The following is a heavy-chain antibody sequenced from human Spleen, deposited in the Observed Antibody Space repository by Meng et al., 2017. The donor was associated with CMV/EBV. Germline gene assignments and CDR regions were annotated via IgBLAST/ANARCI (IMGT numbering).Heavy chain of an antibody. CDR1: SGSISSSSYY. Sequence: SETLSLTCTVSSGSISSSSYYWGWIRQPPGKGLEWIATIYYNGDTYYNPSLKSRVTISVDTSKNHFSLKLKSVTAADTAMYYCARDRGEGNNWFDPWGQGTLVTVSS. V-gene: IGHV4-39*07. CDR3: ARDRGEGNNWFDP. D-gene: IGHD4-17*01. J-gene: IGHJ5*02. CDR2: IYYNGDT.